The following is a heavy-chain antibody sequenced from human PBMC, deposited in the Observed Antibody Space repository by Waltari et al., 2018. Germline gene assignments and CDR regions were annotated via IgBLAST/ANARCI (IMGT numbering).Heavy chain of an antibody. CDR1: WFTLLNFG. J-gene: IGHJ4*02. D-gene: IGHD3-22*01. CDR2: IPYDGSNK. Sequence: QVQLVESVGGVVQPVGSLRLSWSASWFTLLNFGLPWPRQGPGQGLEWVTFIPYDGSNKYDADSVRGRFTISRDNSKNTLYLQMSSLRAEDTAVYCCGGYAIVDYWGQGTLVTVSS. V-gene: IGHV3-30*02. CDR3: GGYAIVDY.